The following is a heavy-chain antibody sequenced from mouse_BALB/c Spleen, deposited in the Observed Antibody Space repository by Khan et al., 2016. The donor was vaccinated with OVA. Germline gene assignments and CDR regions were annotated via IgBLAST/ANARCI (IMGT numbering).Heavy chain of an antibody. Sequence: EVELVESGGGLVKPGGSLKLSCAASGFTFRDYYMYWIRQTPETRLEWVATISDVGSYSYYPDSVKGRFTISRDDVKSNLYLQMSSLKSEDTAMYYCARGFYGGPFTYWGQGTLVTVSA. CDR1: GFTFRDYY. J-gene: IGHJ3*01. CDR2: ISDVGSYS. D-gene: IGHD1-1*02. V-gene: IGHV5-4*02. CDR3: ARGFYGGPFTY.